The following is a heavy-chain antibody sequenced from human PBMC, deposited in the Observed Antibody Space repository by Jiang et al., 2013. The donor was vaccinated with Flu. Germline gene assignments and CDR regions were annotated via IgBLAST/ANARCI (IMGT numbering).Heavy chain of an antibody. CDR1: GGSISSTDHF. CDR3: ARGEHYYGSSGYWGY. J-gene: IGHJ4*02. Sequence: SGPGLVKPSQTLSLTCTVSGGSISSTDHFWTWIRQPPGKGLEWIGYIYKSGSTYYNPSLKNRVILSVDTPKNQFSLKLMSVTAADTAVYYCARGEHYYGSSGYWGYWGQGTLVTVSS. CDR2: IYKSGST. V-gene: IGHV4-30-4*08. D-gene: IGHD3-22*01.